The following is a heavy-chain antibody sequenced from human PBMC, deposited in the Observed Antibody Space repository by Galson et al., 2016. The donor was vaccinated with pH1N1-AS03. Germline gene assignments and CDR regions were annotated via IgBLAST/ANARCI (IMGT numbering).Heavy chain of an antibody. Sequence: QSGAEVKKPGESLRISCRASGFTFTNYWIGWVRQLPGKGLEWMGIIYARDSDVRYNPTFQGQVTFSVDESIDTAYMQWSSLRASDTAMYFCARHGEPSTLSAWFDPSGQGTLVTVSS. CDR3: ARHGEPSTLSAWFDP. CDR2: IYARDSDV. V-gene: IGHV5-51*01. J-gene: IGHJ5*02. CDR1: GFTFTNYW. D-gene: IGHD2/OR15-2a*01.